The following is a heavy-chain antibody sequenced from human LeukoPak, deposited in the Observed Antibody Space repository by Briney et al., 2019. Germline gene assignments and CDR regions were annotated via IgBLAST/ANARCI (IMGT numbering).Heavy chain of an antibody. V-gene: IGHV1-69*04. CDR1: GGTFSSYA. Sequence: SVMVSCKASGGTFSSYAISWVRQAPGQGLEWMGRIIPILGIENYAQKFQGRVTITADKSTSTAYMELSSLRSEDTAVYYCASGGLIDFAGRSNAFDIWGQGTMVTVSS. CDR3: ASGGLIDFAGRSNAFDI. CDR2: IIPILGIE. D-gene: IGHD3-16*01. J-gene: IGHJ3*02.